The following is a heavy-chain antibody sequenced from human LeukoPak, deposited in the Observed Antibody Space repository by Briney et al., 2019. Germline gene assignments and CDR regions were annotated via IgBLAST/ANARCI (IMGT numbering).Heavy chain of an antibody. J-gene: IGHJ4*02. CDR3: ATGIDGSGSPPGY. Sequence: GASVKVSCKVYGYTLTELSMHWVRQAPGKGLEWMGGFDPEDGETIYAQKFQGKVTMTEDTSTDTAYMELSSLRSEDTAVYYCATGIDGSGSPPGYWGQGTLVTVSS. CDR2: FDPEDGET. V-gene: IGHV1-24*01. CDR1: GYTLTELS. D-gene: IGHD3-10*01.